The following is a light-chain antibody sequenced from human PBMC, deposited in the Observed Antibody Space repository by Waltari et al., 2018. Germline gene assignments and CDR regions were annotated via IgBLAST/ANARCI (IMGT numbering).Light chain of an antibody. J-gene: IGLJ3*02. CDR1: SSNIGSNT. Sequence: QSVLTQPPSASGTPGQRVTISCSGSSSNIGSNTVNWYLHLPGTAPKLLLYRNDQRPSGVPDRFSGSKSGTSASLAISGPKSEDEADYFCAAWDDSLGGWVFGGGTRLTVL. CDR3: AAWDDSLGGWV. CDR2: RND. V-gene: IGLV1-44*01.